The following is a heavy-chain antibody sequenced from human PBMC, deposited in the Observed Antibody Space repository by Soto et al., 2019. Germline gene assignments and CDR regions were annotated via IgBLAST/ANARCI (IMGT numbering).Heavy chain of an antibody. D-gene: IGHD5-18*01. J-gene: IGHJ4*02. CDR3: ARDLRGIQDRYYFDN. CDR2: ILYDGGNK. Sequence: GVSLRLSCAASGFAFNKYSMHWVRQAPGKGLEWVGVILYDGGNKYYADSVKGRLTISRDNPKNTLYLQVNSLRGDDTAIYYCARDLRGIQDRYYFDNWGRGTLVTVSS. V-gene: IGHV3-30-3*01. CDR1: GFAFNKYS.